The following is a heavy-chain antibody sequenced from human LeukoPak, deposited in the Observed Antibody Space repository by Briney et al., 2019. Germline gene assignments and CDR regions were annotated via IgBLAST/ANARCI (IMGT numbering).Heavy chain of an antibody. Sequence: SETLSLTCTVSGGSISSSSYYWGWIRQPPGKGLEWIGSIYYSGSTYYNPSLKSRVTISVDTSKNQFSLKLSSVTAADTAVYYCARGSDWGSAFDIWGQGTMVTVSS. CDR3: ARGSDWGSAFDI. CDR1: GGSISSSSYY. CDR2: IYYSGST. D-gene: IGHD7-27*01. J-gene: IGHJ3*02. V-gene: IGHV4-39*07.